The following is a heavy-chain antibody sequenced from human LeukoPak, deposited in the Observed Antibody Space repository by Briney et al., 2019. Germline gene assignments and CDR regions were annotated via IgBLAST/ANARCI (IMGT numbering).Heavy chain of an antibody. CDR2: INPSGGST. Sequence: ASVKVSYKASGYTFTSYYMHWVRQAPGQGLEWMGIINPSGGSTSYAQKFQGRVTMTRDTSTSTVYMELSSLRSEDTAVYYCASNGGAAAAGPDAFDIWGQGTMVTVSS. J-gene: IGHJ3*02. V-gene: IGHV1-46*01. D-gene: IGHD6-13*01. CDR1: GYTFTSYY. CDR3: ASNGGAAAAGPDAFDI.